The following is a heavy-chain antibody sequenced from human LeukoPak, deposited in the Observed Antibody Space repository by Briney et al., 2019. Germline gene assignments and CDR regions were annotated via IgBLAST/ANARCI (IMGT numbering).Heavy chain of an antibody. CDR2: IYTSGST. J-gene: IGHJ4*02. CDR3: ARGLAAGNSYYFDY. CDR1: GGSISSYY. D-gene: IGHD6-13*01. V-gene: IGHV4-4*07. Sequence: PSETLSLTCTDPGGSISSYYWSWIRQPAGKGLEWIGRIYTSGSTNYNPSLKSRVTMSVDTSKNQFSLKLSSVTAADTAVYYCARGLAAGNSYYFDYWGQGTLVTVSS.